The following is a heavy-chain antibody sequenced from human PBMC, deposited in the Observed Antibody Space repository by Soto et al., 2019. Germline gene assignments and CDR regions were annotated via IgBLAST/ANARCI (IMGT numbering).Heavy chain of an antibody. CDR3: ALTLCESGKCYFDD. J-gene: IGHJ4*02. V-gene: IGHV3-23*01. CDR1: GFPFSNYA. CDR2: SGSSGST. D-gene: IGHD3-3*01. Sequence: ESGGGLIQPGGSLRLSCEASGFPFSNYAMSWVRQAPGKGLEWVSVSGSSGSTYYADSVKGRFTISRDNSKNTLYLQLNSLRAVETDLYYCALTLCESGKCYFDDWGQRTLVTVSS.